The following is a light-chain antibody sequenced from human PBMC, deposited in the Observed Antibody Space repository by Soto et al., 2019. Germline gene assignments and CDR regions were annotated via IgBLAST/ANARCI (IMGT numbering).Light chain of an antibody. CDR2: EAS. Sequence: EIVLTQSPGTLSLSPGERATLSCRASQSVYSNYLNWFQQKPGQAPRLLIYEASSRATGIPDRFSGSGSGTDFTLTISRLEPEDFAVYYCQQYQTFGPGTKVDIK. J-gene: IGKJ3*01. CDR3: QQYQT. CDR1: QSVYSNY. V-gene: IGKV3-20*01.